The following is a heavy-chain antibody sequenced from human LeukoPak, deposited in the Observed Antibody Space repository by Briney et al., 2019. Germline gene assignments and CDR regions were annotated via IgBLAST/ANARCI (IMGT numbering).Heavy chain of an antibody. CDR3: AKGIADHVRVGMDV. D-gene: IGHD6-13*01. Sequence: GGSLRLSCAASGFTFDNYAMSWVRQAPGKGLEWVSVISGSGGSTYYADSVKGRFTISRDNSNNTLYLQMNSLRAEDTAVYYCAKGIADHVRVGMDVWGQGSTVTVSS. CDR1: GFTFDNYA. V-gene: IGHV3-23*01. CDR2: ISGSGGST. J-gene: IGHJ6*02.